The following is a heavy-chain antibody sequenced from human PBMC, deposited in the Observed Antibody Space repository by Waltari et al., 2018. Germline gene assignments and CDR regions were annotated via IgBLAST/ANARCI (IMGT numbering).Heavy chain of an antibody. CDR3: ARGSGVDS. CDR2: ISDAGGII. CDR1: GFSFSTYV. D-gene: IGHD7-27*01. J-gene: IGHJ4*02. Sequence: EVQLLESGEGLVQPGGSLRLSCAASGFSFSTYVMNWVRQAPGKGLEWVSSISDAGGIINYADSVKGRFTISRDNSKNTLYLQMNSLRVDDTAVYYCARGSGVDSWGQGTLVTISS. V-gene: IGHV3-23*01.